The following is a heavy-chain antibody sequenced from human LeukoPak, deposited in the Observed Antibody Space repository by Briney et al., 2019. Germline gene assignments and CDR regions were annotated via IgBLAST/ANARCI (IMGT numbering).Heavy chain of an antibody. CDR1: GYTFTSYA. CDR2: INAGNGNT. J-gene: IGHJ4*02. D-gene: IGHD6-19*01. V-gene: IGHV1-3*01. CDR3: ARGRYSSGWYSSDK. Sequence: GASVTVSCKASGYTFTSYAMHWVRQAPGQRLEWMGWINAGNGNTKYSQKFQGRVTITRDTSASTAYMELSSLRSEDTAVYYCARGRYSSGWYSSDKWGQGTLVTVSS.